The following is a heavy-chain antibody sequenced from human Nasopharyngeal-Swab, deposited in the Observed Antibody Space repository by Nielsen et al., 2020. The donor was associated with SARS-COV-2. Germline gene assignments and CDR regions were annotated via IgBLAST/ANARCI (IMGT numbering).Heavy chain of an antibody. J-gene: IGHJ4*02. V-gene: IGHV3-48*01. Sequence: GESLKISCAASGFTFSIYSMNWVRQAQGKGLEWVAYISSSSSTIYDADSVKGRFTISRDNAKNSLYLQMNSLRAEDTAVHYCGRDGSNKWGIKTDYWGQGTLVTVSS. D-gene: IGHD1-26*01. CDR2: ISSSSSTI. CDR3: GRDGSNKWGIKTDY. CDR1: GFTFSIYS.